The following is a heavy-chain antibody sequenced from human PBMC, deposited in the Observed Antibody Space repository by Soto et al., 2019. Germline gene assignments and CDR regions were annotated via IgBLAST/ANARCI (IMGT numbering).Heavy chain of an antibody. CDR3: AKDRAPYSSSWYISWDY. D-gene: IGHD6-13*01. Sequence: EVQLLESGGGLVQPGGSLRLSCAASGFTFSSYAMSWVRQAPGKGLEWVSAISGSGGSTYYADSVKGRFTISRDNSKNTLDLQMNSLRAEDTAVYYCAKDRAPYSSSWYISWDYWGQGTLVTVSS. J-gene: IGHJ4*02. V-gene: IGHV3-23*01. CDR1: GFTFSSYA. CDR2: ISGSGGST.